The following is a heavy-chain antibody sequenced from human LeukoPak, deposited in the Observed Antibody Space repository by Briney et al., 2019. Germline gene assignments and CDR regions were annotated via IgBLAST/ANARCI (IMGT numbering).Heavy chain of an antibody. D-gene: IGHD2-2*01. CDR2: IYTSGST. Sequence: SETLSLTCTVSGGSISSYYWSWIRQPAGKGLEWIGRIYTSGSTNYNPSLKSRVTMSVDTSKNQFSLKLSSVTAADTAVYYCARDCSSTSCPRWTMDVWGQGTTVTVSS. CDR3: ARDCSSTSCPRWTMDV. CDR1: GGSISSYY. J-gene: IGHJ6*02. V-gene: IGHV4-4*07.